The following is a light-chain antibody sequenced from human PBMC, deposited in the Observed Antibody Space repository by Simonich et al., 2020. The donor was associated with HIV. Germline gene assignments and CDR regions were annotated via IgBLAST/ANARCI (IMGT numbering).Light chain of an antibody. CDR2: DAS. Sequence: AIQLTQSPSSLSASVGDRVTITCRASQGISSALVWYQQKPGKAPKVLIYDASTLESGVPSRFSGSGSGTDFTLTISSLQSEDFAVYYCQQYNNWPTFGQGTRLEIK. CDR3: QQYNNWPT. CDR1: QGISSA. J-gene: IGKJ5*01. V-gene: IGKV1D-13*01.